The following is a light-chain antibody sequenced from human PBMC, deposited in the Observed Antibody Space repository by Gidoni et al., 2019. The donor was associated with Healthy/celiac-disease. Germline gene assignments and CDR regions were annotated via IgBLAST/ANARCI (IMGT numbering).Light chain of an antibody. Sequence: QSALTQPPSAAGSPGQSVTISCTGTSSDVGGYHYVSWYQQHPGKAPKLMIYEVSMRPSGVPDRFSGSKSGNTASLTVSGLQAEDEADYYCSSYAGSNNLVFGGGTKLTVL. J-gene: IGLJ2*01. V-gene: IGLV2-8*01. CDR3: SSYAGSNNLV. CDR1: SSDVGGYHY. CDR2: EVS.